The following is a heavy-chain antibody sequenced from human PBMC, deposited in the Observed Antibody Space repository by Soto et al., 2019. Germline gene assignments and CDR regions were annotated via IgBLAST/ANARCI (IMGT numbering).Heavy chain of an antibody. CDR2: ISPYNANT. CDR3: AVRGSDTSKGLLG. D-gene: IGHD6-19*01. V-gene: IGHV1-18*01. Sequence: QVQLVQSGGEVREPGASVKVSCKASGYSFLYYVISWVRQAPGQGREWLGWISPYNANTKYGERVQGRVTITTDTATSTAYLELRSLTSDDTAVYYCAVRGSDTSKGLLGWGQGTLVTVSS. J-gene: IGHJ4*02. CDR1: GYSFLYYV.